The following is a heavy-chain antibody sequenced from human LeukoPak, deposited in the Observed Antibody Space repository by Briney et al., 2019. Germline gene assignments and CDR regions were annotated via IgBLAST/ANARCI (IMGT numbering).Heavy chain of an antibody. CDR1: GFTFSSYS. V-gene: IGHV3-48*01. CDR3: ARDRSYYNSSGYVYYFDY. J-gene: IGHJ4*02. Sequence: GGSLRLSCAASGFTFSSYSMNWVRQAPGKGLEWVSYISSSSSTIYYADSVKGRFTISRDNAKNSLYLQMNSLRAEDTAVYYCARDRSYYNSSGYVYYFDYWGQGTLVTVSS. CDR2: ISSSSSTI. D-gene: IGHD3-22*01.